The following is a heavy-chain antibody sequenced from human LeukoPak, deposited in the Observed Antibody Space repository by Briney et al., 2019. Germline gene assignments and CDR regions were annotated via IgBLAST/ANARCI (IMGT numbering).Heavy chain of an antibody. CDR2: ISSSSSYI. CDR3: ASTKGPVPAANDY. J-gene: IGHJ4*02. Sequence: PGGSLRLSCAASGFTFSSYSMNWVRQAPGKGLEWVSSISSSSSYIYYADSVKGRFTISRDNAKNSLYLQMNSLRAEDTAMYYCASTKGPVPAANDYWGQGTLVTVSS. CDR1: GFTFSSYS. D-gene: IGHD2-2*01. V-gene: IGHV3-21*01.